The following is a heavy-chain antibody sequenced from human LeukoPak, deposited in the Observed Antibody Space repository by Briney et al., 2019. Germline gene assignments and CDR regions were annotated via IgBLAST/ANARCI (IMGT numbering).Heavy chain of an antibody. V-gene: IGHV3-33*01. Sequence: GGSLRLSCAASGFTFSSYGMHWVRQAPGKGLEWVAVIWYDGSNKYYADSVKGRFTISRDNSKNTLYLQMNSLRAEDTAVYYCARELMGLTMIVVVNPIDYWGQGTLVTVSS. D-gene: IGHD3-22*01. J-gene: IGHJ4*02. CDR3: ARELMGLTMIVVVNPIDY. CDR2: IWYDGSNK. CDR1: GFTFSSYG.